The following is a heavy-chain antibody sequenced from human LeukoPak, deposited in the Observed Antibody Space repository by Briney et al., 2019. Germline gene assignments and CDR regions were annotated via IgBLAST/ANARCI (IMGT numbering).Heavy chain of an antibody. Sequence: PSETLSLTCTVSGCTISSYDLSWVRQPPGKGLEWIGYIYYSGSNNYNPSLKSRVTISVDTSKNQFSLKLSSVTAADTAVYYCARTYQSSSWANLEYWGQGTLVTVSS. CDR3: ARTYQSSSWANLEY. J-gene: IGHJ4*02. V-gene: IGHV4-59*01. CDR2: IYYSGSN. CDR1: GCTISSYD. D-gene: IGHD6-13*01.